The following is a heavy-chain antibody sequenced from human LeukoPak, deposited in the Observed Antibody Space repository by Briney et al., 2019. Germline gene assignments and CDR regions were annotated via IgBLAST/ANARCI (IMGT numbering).Heavy chain of an antibody. CDR1: GFTFSSYA. CDR2: ISGSGGST. CDR3: AKGLYLQWLVPFSTGIYFDY. D-gene: IGHD6-19*01. Sequence: GGSLRLSCAASGFTFSSYAMSWVRQAPGKGLEWVSAISGSGGSTYYADSVKGRFTISRDNSKNTLYLQMNSLRAEDTAVYYCAKGLYLQWLVPFSTGIYFDYWGQGTLVTVSS. J-gene: IGHJ4*02. V-gene: IGHV3-23*01.